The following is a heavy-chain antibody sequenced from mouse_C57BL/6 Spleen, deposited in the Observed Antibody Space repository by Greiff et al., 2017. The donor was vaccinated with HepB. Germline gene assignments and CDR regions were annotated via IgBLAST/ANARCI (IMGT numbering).Heavy chain of an antibody. CDR3: ARGLGITTVAYAMDY. CDR1: GYSITSGYY. D-gene: IGHD1-1*01. CDR2: ISYDGSN. Sequence: EVQLQESGPGLVKPSQSLSLTCSVTGYSITSGYYWNWIRQFPGNKLAWMGYISYDGSNNYNPSLKNRISITRDTSKNQFFLKLNSGTTEDTATYDCARGLGITTVAYAMDYWGQGTSVTVSS. J-gene: IGHJ4*01. V-gene: IGHV3-6*01.